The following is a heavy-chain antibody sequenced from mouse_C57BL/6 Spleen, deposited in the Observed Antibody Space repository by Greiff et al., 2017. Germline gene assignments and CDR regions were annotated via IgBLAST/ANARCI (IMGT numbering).Heavy chain of an antibody. D-gene: IGHD2-4*01. J-gene: IGHJ4*01. Sequence: QVQLKESGPELVKPGASVKISCKASGYAFSSSWMNWVKQRPGKGLEWIGRIYPGDGDTNYNGKFKGKATLTADKSSSTAYMQLSSLTSEDSAVYFCARSGFDYYYAMDYWGQGTSVTVSS. CDR2: IYPGDGDT. CDR3: ARSGFDYYYAMDY. CDR1: GYAFSSSW. V-gene: IGHV1-82*01.